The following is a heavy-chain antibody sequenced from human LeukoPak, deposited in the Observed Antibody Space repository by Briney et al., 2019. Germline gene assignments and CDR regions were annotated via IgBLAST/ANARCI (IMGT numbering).Heavy chain of an antibody. Sequence: SGGSLRLSCAASGFTFSSYAMPWVRQAPGKGLEWVAVISYDGSNKYYADSVKGRFTISRDNSKNTLYLQMNSLRAEDTAVYYCARDSEFLAVAGYFDYWGQGTLVTVSS. V-gene: IGHV3-30-3*01. CDR3: ARDSEFLAVAGYFDY. CDR1: GFTFSSYA. CDR2: ISYDGSNK. D-gene: IGHD6-19*01. J-gene: IGHJ4*02.